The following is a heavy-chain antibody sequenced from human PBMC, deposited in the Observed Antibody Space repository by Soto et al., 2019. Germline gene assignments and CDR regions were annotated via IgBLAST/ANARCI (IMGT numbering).Heavy chain of an antibody. V-gene: IGHV1-3*01. J-gene: IGHJ6*02. Sequence: QAQLVQSGAEVKEPGAPVKVSCKASGYIFTDYAMHWVRQAPGQRLEWMGWINVGNGNTKYSQNFQARVTITRDTSASTAYMYLSSLRSEDTAVYYCARGAGYCGGDCWNDYYYAMDVWGQGTTVTVSS. CDR2: INVGNGNT. CDR3: ARGAGYCGGDCWNDYYYAMDV. D-gene: IGHD2-21*02. CDR1: GYIFTDYA.